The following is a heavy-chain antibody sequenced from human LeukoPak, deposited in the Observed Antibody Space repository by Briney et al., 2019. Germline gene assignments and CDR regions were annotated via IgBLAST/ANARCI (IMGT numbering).Heavy chain of an antibody. D-gene: IGHD6-19*01. Sequence: GGSLRLSCAASGFTVSSNYMSWVRQAPGKGLEWVSVIYSGGSTYYADSVKGRFTISRDNSKNTLYLQTNSLRAEDTAVYYCARSSFSYSSGWHYYFDYWGQGTLVTVSS. CDR2: IYSGGST. J-gene: IGHJ4*02. CDR3: ARSSFSYSSGWHYYFDY. CDR1: GFTVSSNY. V-gene: IGHV3-66*01.